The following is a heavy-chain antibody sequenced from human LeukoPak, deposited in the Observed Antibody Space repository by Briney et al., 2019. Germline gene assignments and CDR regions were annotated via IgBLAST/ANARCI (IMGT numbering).Heavy chain of an antibody. Sequence: ASVKVSCKVSGYTLTELSMHWVRQAPGKGLEWMGGFDPEDGETIYAQKFQGRVTMTRDTSISTAYMELSRLRSDDTAVYYCARGSGMIVVVMVDYWGQGTLVTVSS. D-gene: IGHD3-22*01. CDR3: ARGSGMIVVVMVDY. CDR2: FDPEDGET. J-gene: IGHJ4*02. CDR1: GYTLTELS. V-gene: IGHV1-24*01.